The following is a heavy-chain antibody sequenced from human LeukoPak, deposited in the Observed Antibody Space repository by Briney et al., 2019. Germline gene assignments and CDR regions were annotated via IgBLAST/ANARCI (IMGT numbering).Heavy chain of an antibody. CDR3: ARERLPYSTDKLGHYMDV. D-gene: IGHD4-11*01. J-gene: IGHJ6*03. Sequence: GGSLILSCAASGFTFSNYNMNWVRQAPGKGLEWVSWISSSSSYIYYADSVKGRFTISRENAKNSLYLQMNSLRAEDTALYFCARERLPYSTDKLGHYMDVWGKGTTVTVSS. V-gene: IGHV3-21*01. CDR2: ISSSSSYI. CDR1: GFTFSNYN.